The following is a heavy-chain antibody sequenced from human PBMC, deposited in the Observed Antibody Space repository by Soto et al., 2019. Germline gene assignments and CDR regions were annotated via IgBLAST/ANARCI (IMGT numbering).Heavy chain of an antibody. Sequence: QVQLVESGGGVVQPGGSLRLSCAVSGFTFINCGMHWVRQTPGQGLEWVALISYDGSQTFYADSVKGRFTISRDNSRDTLYLQMNSLRVEDTALYYCAKDLFMAPEVTAIHDYWGQGTLVTVSS. D-gene: IGHD5-18*01. CDR1: GFTFINCG. CDR2: ISYDGSQT. J-gene: IGHJ4*02. CDR3: AKDLFMAPEVTAIHDY. V-gene: IGHV3-30*18.